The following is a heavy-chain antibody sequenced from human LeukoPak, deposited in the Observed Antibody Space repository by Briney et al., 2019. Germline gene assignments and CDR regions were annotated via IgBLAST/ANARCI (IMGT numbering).Heavy chain of an antibody. J-gene: IGHJ4*02. V-gene: IGHV1-46*01. Sequence: ASVKVSCKASGYTFTNYYIHWVRQAPGQGLEWMGIMNPSDNSTRCAQKFQGRVTITADKSTSTAYMELSSLRSEDTAVYYCARGGDYYDSSGYYQDYWGQGTLVTVSS. CDR2: MNPSDNST. CDR1: GYTFTNYY. D-gene: IGHD3-22*01. CDR3: ARGGDYYDSSGYYQDY.